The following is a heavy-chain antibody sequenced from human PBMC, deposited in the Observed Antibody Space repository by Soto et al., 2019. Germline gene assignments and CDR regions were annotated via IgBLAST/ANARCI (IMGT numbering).Heavy chain of an antibody. J-gene: IGHJ4*02. CDR1: GYTFSTYG. Sequence: ASVKVSCKASGYTFSTYGISWLRQAPGQGLEWMGWISADNGRINYVQRFQGRVTMTTDTSTSTAHMELRSLRSDDTAVYYCARASDYIWGTYRSVPPHFDYWGQGTLVTVSS. CDR2: ISADNGRI. V-gene: IGHV1-18*01. CDR3: ARASDYIWGTYRSVPPHFDY. D-gene: IGHD3-16*02.